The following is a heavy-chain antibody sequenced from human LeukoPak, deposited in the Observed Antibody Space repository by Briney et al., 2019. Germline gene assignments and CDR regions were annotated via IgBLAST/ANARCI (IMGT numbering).Heavy chain of an antibody. V-gene: IGHV1-69*01. CDR2: IIPIFGTA. CDR3: ARLARTYYYYYMDV. J-gene: IGHJ6*03. D-gene: IGHD1-14*01. CDR1: GGTFSSYA. Sequence: SVKVSCKASGGTFSSYAISWVRQAPGQGLDWMGGIIPIFGTANYAQKFQGRVTVTADESTSTAYMELSSLRSEDTAVYYCARLARTYYYYYMDVWGKGTTVTISS.